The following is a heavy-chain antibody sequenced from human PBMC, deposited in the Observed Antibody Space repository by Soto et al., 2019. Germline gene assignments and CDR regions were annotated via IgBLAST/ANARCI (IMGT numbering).Heavy chain of an antibody. CDR3: ARDVSPGSSSLYLDAFDI. V-gene: IGHV3-7*05. Sequence: ESGGGLVQPGGSLRLSCAASESTFSYYWMTWVRQAPGKGLEWVAYIKRDGSQMSYLDDVRGRFTISRDNAKNSLYLQMNNLRAEDTALYYCARDVSPGSSSLYLDAFDIWGQGTMVTVSS. CDR2: IKRDGSQM. CDR1: ESTFSYYW. D-gene: IGHD6-13*01. J-gene: IGHJ3*02.